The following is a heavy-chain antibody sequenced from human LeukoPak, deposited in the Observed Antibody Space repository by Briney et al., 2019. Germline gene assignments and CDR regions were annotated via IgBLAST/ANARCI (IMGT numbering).Heavy chain of an antibody. J-gene: IGHJ4*02. CDR3: ARISSWYRPFDY. Sequence: GGSLRLSCAASGFTVSSNYMSWVRQAPGKGLEWVSVIYSGGSTHYADSVKGRFTISRDNSKNTLYLQMNSLRAEDTAVYYCARISSWYRPFDYWGQGTLVTVSS. V-gene: IGHV3-53*01. D-gene: IGHD6-13*01. CDR2: IYSGGST. CDR1: GFTVSSNY.